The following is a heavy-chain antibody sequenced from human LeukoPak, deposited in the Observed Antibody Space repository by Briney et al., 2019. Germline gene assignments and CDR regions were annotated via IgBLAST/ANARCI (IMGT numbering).Heavy chain of an antibody. J-gene: IGHJ6*03. CDR2: ISIRMTYI. CDR1: GFTFDTYS. CDR3: ARDKSGSYDRYMDV. Sequence: GGSLRLSCAASGFTFDTYSMDWVRQAPGKGLELVSAISIRMTYIYYADSVKGRFTISRDNANNSLHLQMNSLRAEDTAVYYCARDKSGSYDRYMDVWGTGTTVTVSS. D-gene: IGHD1-26*01. V-gene: IGHV3-21*01.